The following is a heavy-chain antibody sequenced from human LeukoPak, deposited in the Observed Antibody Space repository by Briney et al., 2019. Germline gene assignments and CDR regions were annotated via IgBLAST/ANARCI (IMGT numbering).Heavy chain of an antibody. V-gene: IGHV3-7*01. CDR2: IKQDGSEK. CDR3: AGAYSDYDDYFDN. J-gene: IGHJ4*02. Sequence: GGSLRLSCAASGFTFSSYWMSWVRQAPGRGLEWVAIIKQDGSEKYYVDSVKGRFTISRDNAKNSLYLQMNSLRAEDTAVYYCAGAYSDYDDYFDNWGQGTLVTVSS. CDR1: GFTFSSYW. D-gene: IGHD5-12*01.